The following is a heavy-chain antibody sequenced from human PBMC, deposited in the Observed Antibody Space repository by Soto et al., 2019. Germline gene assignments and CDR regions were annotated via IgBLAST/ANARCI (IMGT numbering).Heavy chain of an antibody. J-gene: IGHJ6*02. CDR2: ISGSDNST. CDR1: GLTVSSYA. V-gene: IGHV3-23*01. CDR3: APIGV. D-gene: IGHD2-15*01. Sequence: GGSLRLSSAASGLTVSSYAVSWVRQAPGKGLEWVSAISGSDNSTYYADSVKGRFTISRDNSKNTLYLQMSSLRADDTAVYYCAPIGVWGQGTTVTVSS.